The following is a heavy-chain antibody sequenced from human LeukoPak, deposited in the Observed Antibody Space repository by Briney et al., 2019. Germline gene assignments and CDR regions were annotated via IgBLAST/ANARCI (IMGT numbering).Heavy chain of an antibody. CDR1: GGTFSSYA. CDR3: ARSGMAPPGWFDL. Sequence: ASVKVSCKASGGTFSSYAISWVRQAPGQGLEWMGRIIPILGIANYAQKFQGRVTITADKSTSTAYMELSSLRSEDTAVYYCARSGMAPPGWFDLWGQGTLVTVSS. D-gene: IGHD3-10*01. CDR2: IIPILGIA. V-gene: IGHV1-69*04. J-gene: IGHJ5*02.